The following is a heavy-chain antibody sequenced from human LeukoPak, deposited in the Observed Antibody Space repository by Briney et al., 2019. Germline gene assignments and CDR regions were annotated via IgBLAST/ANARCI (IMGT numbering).Heavy chain of an antibody. CDR2: ISGSGGST. J-gene: IGHJ4*02. CDR3: AKDGYYYDSSGYEYYFDY. Sequence: GGSLRLSCAASGFTFSSYAMSWVRQAPGKGLEWVSAISGSGGSTYYADSVKGRFTISRDNSENTLYLQMNSLRAEDTAVYYCAKDGYYYDSSGYEYYFDYWGQGTLVTVSS. CDR1: GFTFSSYA. V-gene: IGHV3-23*01. D-gene: IGHD3-22*01.